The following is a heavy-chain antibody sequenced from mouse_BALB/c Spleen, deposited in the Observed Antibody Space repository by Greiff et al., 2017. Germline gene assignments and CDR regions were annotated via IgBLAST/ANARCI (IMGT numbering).Heavy chain of an antibody. CDR3: ASNYRYDWYFDV. D-gene: IGHD2-14*01. J-gene: IGHJ1*01. Sequence: VHVKQSGPELVKPGASVKISCKASGYSFTGYFMNWVMQSHGKSLEWIGRINPYNGDTFYNQKFKGKATLTVDKSSSTAHMELRSLASEDSAVYYCASNYRYDWYFDVWGAGTTVTVSS. CDR1: GYSFTGYF. CDR2: INPYNGDT. V-gene: IGHV1-20*02.